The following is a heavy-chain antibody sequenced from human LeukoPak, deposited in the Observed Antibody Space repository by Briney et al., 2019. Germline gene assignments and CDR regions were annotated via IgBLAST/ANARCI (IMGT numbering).Heavy chain of an antibody. CDR2: ISSAGTT. CDR3: ARDLEAANTYYFDY. D-gene: IGHD6-13*01. V-gene: IGHV3-66*01. J-gene: IGHJ4*02. CDR1: GFTVSSSC. Sequence: PGGSLRLSCAASGFTVSSSCVSWVRQAPGKGLEWVSIISSAGTTYYADSVKGRFTISRDNSKNTVYLQVNSLRDEDTAVYYCARDLEAANTYYFDYWGQGTMVTVSS.